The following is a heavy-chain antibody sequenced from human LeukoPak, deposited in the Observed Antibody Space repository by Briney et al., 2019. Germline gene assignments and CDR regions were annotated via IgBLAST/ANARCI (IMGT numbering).Heavy chain of an antibody. CDR1: GGSVTSTNW. CDR3: AREGGFYRPLDY. D-gene: IGHD3-3*01. V-gene: IGHV4-4*02. CDR2: VHLDGRT. Sequence: SETPSLTCDVSGGSVTSTNWWTWVRPPPGKGLEWIVEVHLDGRTNYNPSLKSRLIMSVDLPEIHISLKLTSVIAADTAVYYCAREGGFYRPLDYSGQGTLVTVSS. J-gene: IGHJ4*02.